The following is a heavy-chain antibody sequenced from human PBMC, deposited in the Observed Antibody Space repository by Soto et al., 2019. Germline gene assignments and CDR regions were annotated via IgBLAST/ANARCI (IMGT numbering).Heavy chain of an antibody. D-gene: IGHD1-26*01. CDR3: ARPLCGGATKDY. Sequence: SETLSLTCTVSGGSISSSSYYWGWIRQPPGKGLEWIGSLFYRGSTYYNPSLKGRVTISVDTSKRQFSLKLTSVTAADTAVYYCARPLCGGATKDYWGQGTLVTVSS. CDR2: LFYRGST. V-gene: IGHV4-39*01. J-gene: IGHJ4*02. CDR1: GGSISSSSYY.